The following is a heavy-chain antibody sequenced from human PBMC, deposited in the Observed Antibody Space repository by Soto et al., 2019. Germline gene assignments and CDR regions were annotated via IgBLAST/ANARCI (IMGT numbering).Heavy chain of an antibody. CDR3: GRDWARITIFGVDPEAGFDP. J-gene: IGHJ5*02. CDR2: INPSGGST. Sequence: ASVKVSCKASGYTFTSYYMHWVRQAPGQGLEWMGIINPSGGSTSYAQKFQGRVTMTRDTSTSTVYMELSSLRSEDTAVYYCGRDWARITIFGVDPEAGFDPWGQGTLVTVSS. V-gene: IGHV1-46*01. CDR1: GYTFTSYY. D-gene: IGHD3-3*01.